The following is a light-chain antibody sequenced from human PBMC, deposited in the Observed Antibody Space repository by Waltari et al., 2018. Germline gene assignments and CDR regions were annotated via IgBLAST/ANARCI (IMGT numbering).Light chain of an antibody. CDR3: QQYYSTPET. CDR1: QSVLSSSNNKNY. J-gene: IGKJ3*01. V-gene: IGKV4-1*01. CDR2: WAS. Sequence: DIVMTQSPDSLAVSLGERATINCNSSQSVLSSSNNKNYLAWYQQKPGQPPKLLIYWASTRESGVPYRFSGSGSGTDFTLTISSLQAEDVAFYYCQQYYSTPETFGPGTKVEIK.